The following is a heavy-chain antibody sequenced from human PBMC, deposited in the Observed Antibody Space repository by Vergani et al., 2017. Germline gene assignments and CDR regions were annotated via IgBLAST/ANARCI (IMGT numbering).Heavy chain of an antibody. CDR1: GYTFTSYG. D-gene: IGHD4-17*01. V-gene: IGHV1-18*01. Sequence: QVQLVQSGAEVKKPGASVKVSCKASGYTFTSYGISWVRQAPGQGLEWMGWISAYNGNTNYAQKLQGRVTMTTDTSTSTAYMELRSLRADDTAVYYCARDADYGDYGEYWFDPWGQGSLVTVSS. J-gene: IGHJ5*02. CDR3: ARDADYGDYGEYWFDP. CDR2: ISAYNGNT.